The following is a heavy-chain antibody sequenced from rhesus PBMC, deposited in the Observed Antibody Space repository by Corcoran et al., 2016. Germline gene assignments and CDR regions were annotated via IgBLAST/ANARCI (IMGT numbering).Heavy chain of an antibody. D-gene: IGHD3-28*01. CDR2: NNPYNGKT. Sequence: QVQLVQSGAEVKKPGSSVKVSCKASGYTLTDYFMHWVRQAPRQGLEWMGWNNPYNGKTKYAQKFQGRFTMTRDTSTSTAYMELSSLRSEDTAVYYCARDPSITMIVVITQKWYFDLWGPGTPITISS. J-gene: IGHJ2*01. CDR1: GYTLTDYF. CDR3: ARDPSITMIVVITQKWYFDL. V-gene: IGHV1S2*01.